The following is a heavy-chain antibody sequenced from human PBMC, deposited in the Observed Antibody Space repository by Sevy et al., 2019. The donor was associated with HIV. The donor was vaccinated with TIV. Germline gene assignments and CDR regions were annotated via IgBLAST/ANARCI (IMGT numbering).Heavy chain of an antibody. D-gene: IGHD1-26*01. CDR1: GGSITSLY. Sequence: SETLSLTCTVSGGSITSLYWNWIRQPPGKGLEWIANIYYNGHINYNPSLKSRVTLSLDTSKNQFSLRPGSVTAADTAMYYCAGENEWGRCDSWGQGTLVTVSS. CDR3: AGENEWGRCDS. CDR2: IYYNGHI. J-gene: IGHJ5*01. V-gene: IGHV4-59*08.